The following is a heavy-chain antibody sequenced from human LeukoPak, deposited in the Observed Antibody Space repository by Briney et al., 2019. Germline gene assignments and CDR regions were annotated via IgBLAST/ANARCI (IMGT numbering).Heavy chain of an antibody. CDR1: GGSISNGNW. Sequence: SGTLSLTCAVSGGSISNGNWWSWVRQPPGKGLEWIGEIYHSGSTNYNPSLKSRVTISVDTSKNEFSLKVRSVTAADTAVYFCARTHCEGDCFSAIRYWGQGTPVTVSS. D-gene: IGHD2-21*02. J-gene: IGHJ4*02. CDR3: ARTHCEGDCFSAIRY. V-gene: IGHV4-4*02. CDR2: IYHSGST.